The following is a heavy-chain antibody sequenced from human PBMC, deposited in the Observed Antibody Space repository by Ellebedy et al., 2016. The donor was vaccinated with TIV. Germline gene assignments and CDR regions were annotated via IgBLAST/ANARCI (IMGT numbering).Heavy chain of an antibody. D-gene: IGHD3-10*01. J-gene: IGHJ3*02. CDR2: INHSGST. CDR3: ARLLWFGEPLDAFDI. Sequence: SETLSLXXAVYGGSFSGYYWSWIRQPPGKGLEWIGEINHSGSTNYNPSLKSRVTISVDTSKNQFSLKLSSVTAADTAVYYCARLLWFGEPLDAFDIWGQGTMVTVSS. CDR1: GGSFSGYY. V-gene: IGHV4-34*01.